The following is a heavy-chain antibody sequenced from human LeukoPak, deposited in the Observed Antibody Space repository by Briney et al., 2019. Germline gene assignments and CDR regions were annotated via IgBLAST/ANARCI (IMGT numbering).Heavy chain of an antibody. V-gene: IGHV4-61*02. Sequence: SETLSLTCTVSGGSISSSSYYWGWIRQPAGKGLEWIGRIYTSGSTNYNPSLKSRVTISVDTSKNQFSLKLSSVTAADTAVYYCARHSTYYYGSGSYYNRGNWFDPWGQGTLVTVSS. CDR2: IYTSGST. J-gene: IGHJ5*02. CDR3: ARHSTYYYGSGSYYNRGNWFDP. CDR1: GGSISSSSYY. D-gene: IGHD3-10*01.